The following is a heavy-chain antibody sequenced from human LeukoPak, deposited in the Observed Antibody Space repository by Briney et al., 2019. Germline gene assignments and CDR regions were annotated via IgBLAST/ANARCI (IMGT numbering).Heavy chain of an antibody. CDR3: VRSDWFDP. J-gene: IGHJ5*02. V-gene: IGHV3-74*03. Sequence: PGGSLRLSCVASGFTFSGYWMHWVRQAPGKGLVWVSRIKSDGSSTTYADSVKGRFTVSRDNAKNTLYLQMSSLRAEDTAVYYCVRSDWFDPWGQGTLVTASS. CDR1: GFTFSGYW. CDR2: IKSDGSST.